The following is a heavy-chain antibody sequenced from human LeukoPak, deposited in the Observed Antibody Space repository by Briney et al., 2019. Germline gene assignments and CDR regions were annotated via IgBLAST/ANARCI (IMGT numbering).Heavy chain of an antibody. CDR3: AKDSNIVLMVYAMAFDY. CDR1: GFTFSSYG. Sequence: GGSLRLSCAASGFTFSSYGMHWVRQAPGKGLEWVAVISYDGSNKYYADSVKGRFTISRDNSKNTLYLQMNSLRAEDTAVYYCAKDSNIVLMVYAMAFDYWGQGTLVTVSS. CDR2: ISYDGSNK. D-gene: IGHD2-8*01. V-gene: IGHV3-30*18. J-gene: IGHJ4*02.